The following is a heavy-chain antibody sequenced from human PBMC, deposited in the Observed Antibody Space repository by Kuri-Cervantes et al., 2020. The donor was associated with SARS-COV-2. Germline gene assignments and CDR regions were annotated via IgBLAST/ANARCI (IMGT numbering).Heavy chain of an antibody. J-gene: IGHJ6*02. CDR1: GFTFSTYV. Sequence: GGSLRLSCAASGFTFSTYVIHWVRQAPGRGLEWVAVIRYDGSDAYYADSVKGRFTISRDNSKNTLYLQMNSLRAEDTAVYYCAKVVRGYYGSGSYEGGMDVWGQGTTVTVSS. CDR2: IRYDGSDA. CDR3: AKVVRGYYGSGSYEGGMDV. D-gene: IGHD3-10*01. V-gene: IGHV3-30*02.